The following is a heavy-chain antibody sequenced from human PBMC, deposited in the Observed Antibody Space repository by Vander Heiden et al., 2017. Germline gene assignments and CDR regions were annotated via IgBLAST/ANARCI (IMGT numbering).Heavy chain of an antibody. CDR3: ARGFLTGNFDY. CDR1: GFTFSSYW. V-gene: IGHV3-74*01. D-gene: IGHD3-16*01. J-gene: IGHJ4*02. Sequence: EVQLVESGGGLVQPGGSLRLSCAASGFTFSSYWMHWVRHAPGKGLVWVSRINSDGSSTSYADSVKGRFTIARDNAKNTLYLQMNSLRAEDTAVYYCARGFLTGNFDYWGQGTLVTVSS. CDR2: INSDGSST.